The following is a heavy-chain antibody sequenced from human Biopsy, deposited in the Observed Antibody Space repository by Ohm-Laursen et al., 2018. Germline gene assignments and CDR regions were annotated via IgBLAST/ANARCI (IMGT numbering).Heavy chain of an antibody. V-gene: IGHV4-59*07. CDR3: ARARIKTSGVLIPETYYFDS. D-gene: IGHD3-3*01. J-gene: IGHJ4*02. CDR2: FYYSGGT. Sequence: SDTLSLTRTVSGDSISIYYWSWIRQPPGKGLEWIGNFYYSGGTNYNPSLKSRITMSLDRSKSQVSLRMNSVTAADTAVYYCARARIKTSGVLIPETYYFDSWGQGTLVTVSS. CDR1: GDSISIYY.